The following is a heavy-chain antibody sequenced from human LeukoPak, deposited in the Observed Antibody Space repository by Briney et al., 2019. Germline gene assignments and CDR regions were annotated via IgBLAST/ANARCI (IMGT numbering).Heavy chain of an antibody. Sequence: PGGSLRLSCAASGFTFSSYAMSWVRQAPGKGLEWVSAISGSDDSTYYAGSVRGRFTLSRDNSKNTLYLQMSSLRVEDTAVYYCAKGPYSSGWSYFDYWGQGTLVTVSS. D-gene: IGHD6-19*01. CDR1: GFTFSSYA. V-gene: IGHV3-23*01. CDR3: AKGPYSSGWSYFDY. J-gene: IGHJ4*02. CDR2: ISGSDDST.